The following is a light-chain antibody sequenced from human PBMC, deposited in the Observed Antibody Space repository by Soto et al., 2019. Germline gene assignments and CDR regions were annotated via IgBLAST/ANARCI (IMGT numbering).Light chain of an antibody. CDR2: DAS. V-gene: IGKV3-11*01. Sequence: EIVLTQSPATPSLFPGEKATLSCRASQSVSSYLAWYQQKPGQAPRLLIYDASNRATGIPARFSGSGSGTDFTLTISSLEPEDFAVYYCQQRSNWPTFGGGTKVDIK. CDR3: QQRSNWPT. J-gene: IGKJ4*01. CDR1: QSVSSY.